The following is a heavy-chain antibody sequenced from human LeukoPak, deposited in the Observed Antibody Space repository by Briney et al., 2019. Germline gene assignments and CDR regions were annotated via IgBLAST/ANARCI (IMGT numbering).Heavy chain of an antibody. V-gene: IGHV5-51*01. CDR3: ARQRLGDLSSLSLY. CDR2: IYPGDSDT. CDR1: GYSFTTYW. J-gene: IGHJ4*02. Sequence: GESLKISCKGSGYSFTTYWIGWGRQMPGKGLEWRVIIYPGDSDTRSSPFSQGQVTISADKSIGTAYLQWGSLKASDTAMYYCARQRLGDLSSLSLYWGQGTLVTVSS. D-gene: IGHD3-16*02.